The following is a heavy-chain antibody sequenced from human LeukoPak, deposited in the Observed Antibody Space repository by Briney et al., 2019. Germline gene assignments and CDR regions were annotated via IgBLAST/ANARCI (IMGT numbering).Heavy chain of an antibody. CDR3: ARSRELLYYYYYYMDV. V-gene: IGHV1-18*01. CDR1: GYTFTSYG. J-gene: IGHJ6*03. CDR2: ISAYNGNT. D-gene: IGHD1-26*01. Sequence: ASVKVSCKASGYTFTSYGISWVRQAPGQGLEWMGWISAYNGNTNYAQKLQGRVTMTTDTSTSTAYMELRSLRSDDTAVYYCARSRELLYYYYYYMDVWGKGTTVTVSS.